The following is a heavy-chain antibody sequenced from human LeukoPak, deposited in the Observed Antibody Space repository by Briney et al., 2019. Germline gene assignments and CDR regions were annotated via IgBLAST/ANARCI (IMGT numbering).Heavy chain of an antibody. V-gene: IGHV4-34*01. J-gene: IGHJ4*02. CDR1: GFTFSSYW. CDR3: ARVVAVAGTEDY. CDR2: INHSGST. Sequence: GSLRLSCAASGFTFSSYWMSWIRQPPGKGLEWIGEINHSGSTNYNPSLKSRVTISVDTSKNQFSLKLSSVTAADTAVYYCARVVAVAGTEDYWGQGTLVTVSS. D-gene: IGHD6-19*01.